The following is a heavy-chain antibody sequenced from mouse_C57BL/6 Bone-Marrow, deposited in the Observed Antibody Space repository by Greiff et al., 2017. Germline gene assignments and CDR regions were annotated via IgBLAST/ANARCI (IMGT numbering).Heavy chain of an antibody. J-gene: IGHJ3*01. CDR2: IYPRSGNT. V-gene: IGHV1-81*01. CDR3: ARKGWLLRGFAY. CDR1: GYTFTSYG. Sequence: QFQLQQSGAELARPGASVTLSCKASGYTFTSYGISCVKQSTGQGLECIGEIYPRSGNTYYNEKFQGKATLTADKSSSTAYMELRSLTSEDSAVYFCARKGWLLRGFAYWGQGTLVTVSA. D-gene: IGHD2-3*01.